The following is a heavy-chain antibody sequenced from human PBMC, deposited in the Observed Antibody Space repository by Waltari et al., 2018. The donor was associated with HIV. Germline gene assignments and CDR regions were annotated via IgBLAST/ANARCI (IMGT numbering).Heavy chain of an antibody. V-gene: IGHV1-8*02. CDR1: GYTFTSSD. CDR3: ARGFFMGSRWSGLGVDP. D-gene: IGHD6-13*01. Sequence: QVQLVQSGAEVKKPGASVTVSCKASGYTFTSSDSNCGRQDTGQGLEWMGWMNPNSGNTGYAQKFKGRVTMTRNTSITTAYMELSSLRSEDTAVYYCARGFFMGSRWSGLGVDPWGQGTMVTVSP. CDR2: MNPNSGNT. J-gene: IGHJ5*02.